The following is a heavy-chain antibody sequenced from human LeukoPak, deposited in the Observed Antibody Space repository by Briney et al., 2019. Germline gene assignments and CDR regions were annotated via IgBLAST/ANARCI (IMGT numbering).Heavy chain of an antibody. CDR2: VSGGGGVT. CDR3: AKRHDSSGYSYYYGMDV. V-gene: IGHV3-23*01. Sequence: GGSLGLSCAASGFTFSSYAMTWVRQAPGKGLEWVSTVSGGGGVTYYADSVGGRFTISRDNSKSTLFLQMNSLRAEDTAIYYCAKRHDSSGYSYYYGMDVWGQGTTVTVSS. CDR1: GFTFSSYA. D-gene: IGHD3-22*01. J-gene: IGHJ6*02.